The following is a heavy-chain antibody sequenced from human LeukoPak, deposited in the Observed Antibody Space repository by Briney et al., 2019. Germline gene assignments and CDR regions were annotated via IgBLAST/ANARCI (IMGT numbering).Heavy chain of an antibody. Sequence: SETLSLTCAVSGYSITNGYYWAWIRQSPGKGLEWIGRIYTSGSTNYNPSLKSRVTISVDTSKNQFSLKLSSVTAADTAVYYCARGTYYDFWSGYSFDYWGQGTLVTVSS. V-gene: IGHV4-38-2*01. D-gene: IGHD3-3*01. CDR2: IYTSGST. CDR3: ARGTYYDFWSGYSFDY. J-gene: IGHJ4*02. CDR1: GYSITNGYY.